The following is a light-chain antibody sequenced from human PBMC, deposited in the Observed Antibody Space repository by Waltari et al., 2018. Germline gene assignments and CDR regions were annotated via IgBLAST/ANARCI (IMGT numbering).Light chain of an antibody. Sequence: QSVLTQPPSASGTPGQRVTISCSGSNSNIGSFTVNWYEHLPGTAPKLLIYSNDQRPSGVPDRFSGSKSGTSASLAITGPHSEDEADYYCASWDDSLNGLIFGAGTKLTVL. V-gene: IGLV1-44*01. J-gene: IGLJ2*01. CDR2: SND. CDR1: NSNIGSFT. CDR3: ASWDDSLNGLI.